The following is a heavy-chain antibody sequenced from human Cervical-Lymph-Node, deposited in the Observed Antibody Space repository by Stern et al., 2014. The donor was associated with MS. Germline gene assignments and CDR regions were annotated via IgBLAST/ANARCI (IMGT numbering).Heavy chain of an antibody. CDR1: GGYMSSKY. Sequence: QVQLQESGPGLVKPSETVSLTCTVSGGYMSSKYWNWIRKPPGKGLEWIWYIYSDGSTNYNPSLKSRVIISLDTSTNQFSLSLTSVTAADTAVYYCARVTGRGTRQNWFDSWGQGTLVTVSS. CDR3: ARVTGRGTRQNWFDS. V-gene: IGHV4-59*01. D-gene: IGHD1-26*01. CDR2: IYSDGST. J-gene: IGHJ5*01.